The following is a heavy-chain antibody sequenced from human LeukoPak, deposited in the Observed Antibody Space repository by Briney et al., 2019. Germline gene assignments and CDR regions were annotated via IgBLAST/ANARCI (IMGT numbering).Heavy chain of an antibody. CDR1: GYTFSNDW. CDR3: ARYVFGWLQTSDY. Sequence: PGGSLRLSCAASGYTFSNDWMSWVRQAPGKGLEGVANIKQDGSEKYYVDSVKGRFPISRDNAKNSLYLQMNSLRAEDTAVYYCARYVFGWLQTSDYWGQGTLVTVS. CDR2: IKQDGSEK. D-gene: IGHD5-24*01. V-gene: IGHV3-7*01. J-gene: IGHJ4*02.